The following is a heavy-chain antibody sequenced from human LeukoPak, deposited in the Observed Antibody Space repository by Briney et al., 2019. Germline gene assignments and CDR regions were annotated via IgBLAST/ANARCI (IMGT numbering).Heavy chain of an antibody. D-gene: IGHD2-2*01. V-gene: IGHV3-48*01. Sequence: GGSLRLSCAASGFTFSSYSMNWVRQAPGKGLEWVSYISSSSNTIYYADSVKGRFTISRDNSKNTLYMQMNSLRAEDTAVYYCAKAVVIVPTATPFDYWGQGTLVTVSS. CDR1: GFTFSSYS. J-gene: IGHJ4*02. CDR3: AKAVVIVPTATPFDY. CDR2: ISSSSNTI.